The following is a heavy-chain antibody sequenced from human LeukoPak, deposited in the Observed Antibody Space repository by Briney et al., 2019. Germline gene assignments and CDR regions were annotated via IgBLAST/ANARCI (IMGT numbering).Heavy chain of an antibody. J-gene: IGHJ5*02. CDR1: GYSISSDNW. V-gene: IGHV4-28*01. D-gene: IGHD6-13*01. Sequence: SDTLSLTCAVSGYSISSDNWWGWIRQPPGRGLEWIGYIYYSGSTYYNPSLKSRVTMSIDTSNNQFSLKLTSVTAVDTAVYHCVKKIAAAAWFDPWGQGTPVTVSS. CDR2: IYYSGST. CDR3: VKKIAAAAWFDP.